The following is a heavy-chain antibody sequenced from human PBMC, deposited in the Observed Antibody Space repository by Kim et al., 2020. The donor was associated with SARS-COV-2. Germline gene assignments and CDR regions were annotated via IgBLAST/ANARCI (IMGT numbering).Heavy chain of an antibody. Sequence: GGSLRLSCAASGFTFSSYAMSWVRQAPGEGLEWVSAISGSGGSTYYADSVKGRFTISRDNSKNTLYLQMNSLRAEDTAVYYCAKFFPETPDRYDYGPALVLWRAFDIWGQGTMVTVSS. J-gene: IGHJ3*02. CDR2: ISGSGGST. V-gene: IGHV3-23*01. CDR3: AKFFPETPDRYDYGPALVLWRAFDI. CDR1: GFTFSSYA. D-gene: IGHD4-17*01.